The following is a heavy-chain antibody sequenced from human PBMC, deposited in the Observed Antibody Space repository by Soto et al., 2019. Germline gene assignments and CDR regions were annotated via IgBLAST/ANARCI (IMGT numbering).Heavy chain of an antibody. J-gene: IGHJ5*02. CDR1: GGSFSGNY. D-gene: IGHD1-26*01. CDR2: INPSGST. V-gene: IGHV4-34*01. CDR3: ARGREGGGAS. Sequence: QVQLQQWGAGLLKSSDILSLTCGVYGGSFSGNYWSWIRQPPGEGLEWIGEINPSGSTNYSPSLKSRATISADTSKNQFSLKLSSVRAADTAVYYCARGREGGGASWGQGTLVTVSS.